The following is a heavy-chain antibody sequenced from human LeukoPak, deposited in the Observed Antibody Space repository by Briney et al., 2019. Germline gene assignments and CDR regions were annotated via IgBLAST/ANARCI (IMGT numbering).Heavy chain of an antibody. J-gene: IGHJ4*02. CDR2: INPNSGGT. Sequence: ASVKVSCKASGYTFTGYYMHWVRQAPGQGLEWMGWINPNSGGTNYAQKFQGRVTMTRDTSISTAYMELSRLRSDDTAVYYCARGIVVVPAAPVDYWGQGTLVTVSS. CDR3: ARGIVVVPAAPVDY. CDR1: GYTFTGYY. V-gene: IGHV1-2*02. D-gene: IGHD2-2*01.